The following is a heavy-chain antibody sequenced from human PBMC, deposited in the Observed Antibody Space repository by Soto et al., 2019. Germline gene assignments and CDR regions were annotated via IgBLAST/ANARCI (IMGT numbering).Heavy chain of an antibody. CDR1: GFTFDDYA. V-gene: IGHV3-9*01. CDR2: ISWNSGSI. CDR3: TKHLQA. Sequence: PGGSLRLSCAASGFTFDDYAMHWVRQAPGKGPEWVSGISWNSGSIGYADSVKGRFTISRDNAKNSLYLQMNSLRAEDTALYYCTKHLQAWGQGTLVTVSS. J-gene: IGHJ5*02.